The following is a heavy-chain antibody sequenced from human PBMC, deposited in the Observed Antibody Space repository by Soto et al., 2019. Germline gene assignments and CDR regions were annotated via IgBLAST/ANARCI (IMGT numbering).Heavy chain of an antibody. D-gene: IGHD3-22*01. V-gene: IGHV3-33*01. CDR3: ARDPDSSGYYPDY. CDR1: GFTFSSYG. J-gene: IGHJ4*02. Sequence: GGSLRLSCAASGFTFSSYGMHWVRQAPGKGLEWVAVIWYDGSNKYYADSVKGRFTISRDNSKNTLYLQVNSLRAEDTAVYYCARDPDSSGYYPDYWGQGTLVTVSS. CDR2: IWYDGSNK.